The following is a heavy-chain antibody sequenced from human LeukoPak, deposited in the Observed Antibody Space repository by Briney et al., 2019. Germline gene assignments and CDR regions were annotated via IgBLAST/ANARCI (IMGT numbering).Heavy chain of an antibody. CDR3: ARDFQALEWELLPVVY. V-gene: IGHV3-74*01. CDR1: GFTFSNYW. Sequence: GGSLRLSCAASGFTFSNYWMHWVRQAPGKGLVWVSRIKSDGSRTDYADSVKGRFTISRDNAKNTLHLQMNSLRAEDTAVYYCARDFQALEWELLPVVYWGQGTLVTVSS. CDR2: IKSDGSRT. J-gene: IGHJ4*02. D-gene: IGHD1-26*01.